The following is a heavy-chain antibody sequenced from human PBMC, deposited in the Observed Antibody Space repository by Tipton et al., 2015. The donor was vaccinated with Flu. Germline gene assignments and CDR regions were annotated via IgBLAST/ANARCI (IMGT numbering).Heavy chain of an antibody. D-gene: IGHD3-22*01. CDR3: ARGGDGNYYLDP. CDR1: GGAINSGGYF. V-gene: IGHV4-31*03. J-gene: IGHJ5*02. CDR2: IYYSGNT. Sequence: TLSLTCSVSGGAINSGGYFWTWIRQHPEKGLEWIGCIYYSGNTYSNPSLSSRLSLSVDTSNNQFSLTLRAVTAADTALYYCARGGDGNYYLDPWGQGTLVTVSS.